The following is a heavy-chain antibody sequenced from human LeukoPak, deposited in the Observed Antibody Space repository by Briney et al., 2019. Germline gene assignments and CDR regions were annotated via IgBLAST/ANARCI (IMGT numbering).Heavy chain of an antibody. CDR2: IYYSGST. Sequence: SETLSLPCTVSGGSISSSSYYWGWIRQPPGKGLEWIGSIYYSGSTYYNPSLKSRVTISVDTSKNQFSLKLSSVTAADTAVYYCARETLFFSGSSWGYFDYWGQGTLVTVSS. CDR3: ARETLFFSGSSWGYFDY. D-gene: IGHD6-13*01. CDR1: GGSISSSSYY. J-gene: IGHJ4*02. V-gene: IGHV4-39*07.